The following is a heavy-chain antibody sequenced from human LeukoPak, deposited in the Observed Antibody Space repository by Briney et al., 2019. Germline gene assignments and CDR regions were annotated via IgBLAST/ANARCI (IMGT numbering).Heavy chain of an antibody. J-gene: IGHJ4*02. V-gene: IGHV3-7*01. Sequence: GESLTLSCAASGFTFSTYLVTCVRHTPGKWREWIANIKSDGSEKYYVESVKGRFTISRDNAKNSLYLQLNSLRAEDTAMYYCARDDYGDYFFDFWGQGPLVSVSS. CDR2: IKSDGSEK. D-gene: IGHD4-17*01. CDR3: ARDDYGDYFFDF. CDR1: GFTFSTYL.